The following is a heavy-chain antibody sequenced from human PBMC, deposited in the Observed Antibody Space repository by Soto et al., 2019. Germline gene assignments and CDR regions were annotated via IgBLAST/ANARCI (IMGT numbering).Heavy chain of an antibody. CDR2: ISAYNGNT. V-gene: IGHV1-18*01. Sequence: ASVKVSCKASGYTFTSYGISWVRQSPGQGLEWMGWISAYNGNTNYAQKLQGRVTMTTDTSTSTAYMELRSLRSDDTAVYYCARKGVVAATVAVYYYYGMDVWGQGTPVTVSS. J-gene: IGHJ6*02. CDR3: ARKGVVAATVAVYYYYGMDV. CDR1: GYTFTSYG. D-gene: IGHD2-15*01.